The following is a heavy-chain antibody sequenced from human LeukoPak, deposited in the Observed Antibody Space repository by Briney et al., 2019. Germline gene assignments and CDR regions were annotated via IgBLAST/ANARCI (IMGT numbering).Heavy chain of an antibody. Sequence: GGSLRLSCAASGFTFSSYNMNWVRQAPGKGLEWVPSITSGSSYIYYADSVKGRFTISRDNAKNSLYLQMNSLRAEDTALYYCAKGWYYFDYWGQGTLVTVSS. D-gene: IGHD2-8*01. CDR3: AKGWYYFDY. CDR1: GFTFSSYN. V-gene: IGHV3-21*04. J-gene: IGHJ4*02. CDR2: ITSGSSYI.